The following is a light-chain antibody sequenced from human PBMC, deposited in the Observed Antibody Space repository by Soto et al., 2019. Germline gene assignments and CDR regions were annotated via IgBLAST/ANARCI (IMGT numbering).Light chain of an antibody. V-gene: IGKV4-1*01. J-gene: IGKJ2*01. Sequence: DIVMTQSPDSMAVCLGERATINCKSSQAVLYGSNDKNYLAWYRQKPGQPPEVLCYWASTRASGVPDRISASGSGTDFTLTISVLQAEDVAVYFCQQYYLTPYPFGQGTQLQI. CDR1: QAVLYGSNDKNY. CDR3: QQYYLTPYP. CDR2: WAS.